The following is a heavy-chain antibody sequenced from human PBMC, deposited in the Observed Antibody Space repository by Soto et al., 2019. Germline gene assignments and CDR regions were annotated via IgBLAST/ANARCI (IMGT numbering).Heavy chain of an antibody. Sequence: QVQLVQSGAEVTKPGASVKVSCKASGYTFTSYYMHWVRQAPGQGLEWMGIINPSGGSTSYAQKFQGRVTMTRDTSTSTVYMELSSLRSEDTAVYYCARDSGRVDYGDYSHYYYGMDVWGQGTTVTVSS. CDR1: GYTFTSYY. CDR3: ARDSGRVDYGDYSHYYYGMDV. D-gene: IGHD4-17*01. V-gene: IGHV1-46*01. CDR2: INPSGGST. J-gene: IGHJ6*02.